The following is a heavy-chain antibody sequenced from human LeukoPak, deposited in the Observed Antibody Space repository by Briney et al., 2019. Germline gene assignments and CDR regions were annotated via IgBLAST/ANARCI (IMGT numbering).Heavy chain of an antibody. CDR2: ISRSGGST. CDR1: GFXFSSYG. V-gene: IGHV3-23*01. J-gene: IGHJ6*02. CDR3: AAAYFGVDQYYYGMDV. Sequence: GGSLRLSCAASGFXFSSYGIHWVRQAPGKGLEWVSAISRSGGSTYSADSVKGRFTISRDTSKNTLYLQMNSLRAEDTAVYYCAAAYFGVDQYYYGMDVWGQGTTVTVSS. D-gene: IGHD3-3*01.